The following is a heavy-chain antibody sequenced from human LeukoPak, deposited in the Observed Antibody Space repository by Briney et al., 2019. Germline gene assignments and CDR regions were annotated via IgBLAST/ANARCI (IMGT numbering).Heavy chain of an antibody. J-gene: IGHJ4*02. CDR3: ARGEGARDGYNYEGPFYFDY. V-gene: IGHV4-34*01. Sequence: SETLSLTCAVYGGPFSDYYWSWIRQPPGKGLEWIGKINHSGSTNYRPSLKSRVTISIDTSKNQFSLKLKSMTAADTAVYYCARGEGARDGYNYEGPFYFDYWGRGTLVTVSS. CDR1: GGPFSDYY. D-gene: IGHD5-24*01. CDR2: INHSGST.